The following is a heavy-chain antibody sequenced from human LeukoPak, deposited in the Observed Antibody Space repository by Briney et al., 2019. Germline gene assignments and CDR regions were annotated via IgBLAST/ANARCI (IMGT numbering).Heavy chain of an antibody. CDR2: IRKKAYGGTT. J-gene: IGHJ5*02. Sequence: GGSLRLSCTASGVTFGAYRMSWVRQAPGEGLEWVGFIRKKAYGGTTEYAASVKGRFTISRDDSKSIAYLQMNSLKTEDTAVYYCTRSLAVAGNWFDPWGQGTLVTVSS. V-gene: IGHV3-49*04. CDR3: TRSLAVAGNWFDP. CDR1: GVTFGAYR. D-gene: IGHD6-13*01.